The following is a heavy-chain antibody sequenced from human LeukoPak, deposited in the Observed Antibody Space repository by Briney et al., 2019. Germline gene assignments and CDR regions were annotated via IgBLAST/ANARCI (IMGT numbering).Heavy chain of an antibody. Sequence: KPSETLSLTCTVSGGSITSYYWSWIRQLAGKGLEWIGRIYTSGSTNYNPSPESRVTMSRDTSKNQFSLKLSSVTAADTAVYYCARDLVGVGYFDYWGQGTLVTVSS. J-gene: IGHJ4*02. V-gene: IGHV4-4*07. D-gene: IGHD2-15*01. CDR3: ARDLVGVGYFDY. CDR2: IYTSGST. CDR1: GGSITSYY.